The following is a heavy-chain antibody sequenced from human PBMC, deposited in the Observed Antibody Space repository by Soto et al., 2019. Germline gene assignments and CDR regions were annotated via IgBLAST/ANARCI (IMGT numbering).Heavy chain of an antibody. D-gene: IGHD1-7*01. CDR1: GGTFSSYA. Sequence: VASVKVSCKASGGTFSSYAISWVRQAPGQGLEWMGGIIPIFGTANYAQKFQGRVTITADESTSTAYMELSSLRSEDTAVYYCARAGTTAYYYYGMDVWGQGTTVTVYS. V-gene: IGHV1-69*13. CDR2: IIPIFGTA. J-gene: IGHJ6*02. CDR3: ARAGTTAYYYYGMDV.